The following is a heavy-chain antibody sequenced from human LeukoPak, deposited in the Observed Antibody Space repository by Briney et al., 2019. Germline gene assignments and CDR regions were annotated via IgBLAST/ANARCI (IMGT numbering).Heavy chain of an antibody. CDR2: IKQDGSVK. D-gene: IGHD6-6*01. Sequence: GGSLRLTCVASGFSFSNYWMTWVRQAPGKGLEWVANIKQDGSVKYYVDSVKGRFTISRDNARNSVFLQMNSLRVEDTAVYYCARIGYSSSSLDYWGQGTLVTVSS. V-gene: IGHV3-7*01. J-gene: IGHJ4*02. CDR3: ARIGYSSSSLDY. CDR1: GFSFSNYW.